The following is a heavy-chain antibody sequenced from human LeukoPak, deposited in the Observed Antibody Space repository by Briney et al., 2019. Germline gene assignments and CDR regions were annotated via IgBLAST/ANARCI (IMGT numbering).Heavy chain of an antibody. CDR1: GFTFSNAW. Sequence: PGGSLRLSCAASGFTFSNAWMNWVRQAPGKGLEWVGRIKSKTDGGTTDYAAPVKGRLTISRDDSKTTLDLQMNSLKTEDTAMYYCTTGELGNEDYWGQGTLVTVSS. V-gene: IGHV3-15*07. D-gene: IGHD2-21*01. J-gene: IGHJ4*02. CDR3: TTGELGNEDY. CDR2: IKSKTDGGTT.